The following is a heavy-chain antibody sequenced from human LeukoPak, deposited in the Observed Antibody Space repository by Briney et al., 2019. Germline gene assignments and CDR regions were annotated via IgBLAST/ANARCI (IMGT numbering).Heavy chain of an antibody. CDR3: VNLQYNWNEYFDDY. CDR1: GVTFTNYG. V-gene: IGHV3-30*02. D-gene: IGHD1-1*01. CDR2: IASDGNYR. J-gene: IGHJ4*02. Sequence: GGSLRLSCAASGVTFTNYGMHWVRQAPGKGLEWVAYIASDGNYRDYVDSVRGRFTVSRDNSKNTLYLQMDSLRAEDTAVYYCVNLQYNWNEYFDDYWGQGTLVTVSS.